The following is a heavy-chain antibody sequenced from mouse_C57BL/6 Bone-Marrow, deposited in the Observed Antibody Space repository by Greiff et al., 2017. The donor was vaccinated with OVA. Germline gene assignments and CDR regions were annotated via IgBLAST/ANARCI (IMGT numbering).Heavy chain of an antibody. V-gene: IGHV1-55*01. J-gene: IGHJ3*01. CDR2: IYPGSGST. CDR3: ATGFAY. CDR1: GYTFTSYW. Sequence: QVHVKQPGAELVKPGASVKMSCKASGYTFTSYWITWVKQRPGQGLEWIGDIYPGSGSTNYNEKFKSKATLTVDTSSSTAYMQLSSLTSEDSAVYYCATGFAYWGQWTLVTVSA.